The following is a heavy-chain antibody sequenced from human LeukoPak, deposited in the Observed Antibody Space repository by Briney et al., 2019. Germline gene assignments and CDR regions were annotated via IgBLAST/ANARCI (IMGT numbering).Heavy chain of an antibody. J-gene: IGHJ4*02. CDR2: IYYSGST. D-gene: IGHD3-22*01. CDR1: GGSISSSSYY. Sequence: SETLSLTCTVSGGSISSSSYYWGWIRQPPGKGLEWIGSIYYSGSTYYNPSLKSRVTISVDTSKNQFSLKLSSVTAADTAVYYCASHSSGYYGGYYWGQGTLVTVSS. CDR3: ASHSSGYYGGYY. V-gene: IGHV4-39*01.